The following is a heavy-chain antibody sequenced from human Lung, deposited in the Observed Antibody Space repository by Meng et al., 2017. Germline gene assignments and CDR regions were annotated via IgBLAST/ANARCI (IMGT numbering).Heavy chain of an antibody. Sequence: QAQLQQWGAGLLKPSETLSLTCVVFGGSFSDYYWSWIRQPPGKGLEWIGEINHSGSTNYNPSLESRATISVDTSQNNLSLKLSSVTAADSAVYYCARGPTTMAHDFDYWGQGTLVTVSS. CDR2: INHSGST. D-gene: IGHD4-11*01. CDR3: ARGPTTMAHDFDY. V-gene: IGHV4-34*01. CDR1: GGSFSDYY. J-gene: IGHJ4*02.